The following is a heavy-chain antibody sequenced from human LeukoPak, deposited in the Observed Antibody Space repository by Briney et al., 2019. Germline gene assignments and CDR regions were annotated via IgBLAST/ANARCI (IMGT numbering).Heavy chain of an antibody. J-gene: IGHJ4*02. CDR3: ARGRPYGSGSYSDY. Sequence: ASVTVSYKASGGTFSSYAISWVRQAPGQGLEWMGGIIPIFGTANYAQKFQGRVTITADESTSTAYMELSSLRSEDTAVYYCARGRPYGSGSYSDYWGQGTLVTVSS. CDR2: IIPIFGTA. D-gene: IGHD3-10*01. V-gene: IGHV1-69*13. CDR1: GGTFSSYA.